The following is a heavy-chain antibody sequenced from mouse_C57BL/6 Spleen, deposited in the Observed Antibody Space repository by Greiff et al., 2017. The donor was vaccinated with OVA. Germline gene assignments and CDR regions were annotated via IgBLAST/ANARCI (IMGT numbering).Heavy chain of an antibody. CDR1: GSTFTDYY. CDR2: IFPGSGST. Sequence: VKLMESGPELVKPGASVKISCKASGSTFTDYYINWVKQRPGQGLEWIGWIFPGSGSTYYNEKFKGKATLTVDKSSSTAYMLLSSLTSEDSAVYFCASTTVVEYYFDYWGQGTTLTVSS. J-gene: IGHJ2*01. CDR3: ASTTVVEYYFDY. V-gene: IGHV1-75*01. D-gene: IGHD1-1*01.